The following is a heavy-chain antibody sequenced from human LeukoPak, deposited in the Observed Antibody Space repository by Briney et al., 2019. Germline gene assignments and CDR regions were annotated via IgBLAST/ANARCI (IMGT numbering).Heavy chain of an antibody. Sequence: SETLSLTCAVYGGSFSGYYWSWIRQPPGKGLEWIGEINHSGSTNYNPSLKSRVTISVDTSKNQFSLKLSSVTAADTAVYYCARGRRQLWIHYFDYWGQGTLVTVSS. D-gene: IGHD5-18*01. CDR3: ARGRRQLWIHYFDY. J-gene: IGHJ4*02. V-gene: IGHV4-34*01. CDR1: GGSFSGYY. CDR2: INHSGST.